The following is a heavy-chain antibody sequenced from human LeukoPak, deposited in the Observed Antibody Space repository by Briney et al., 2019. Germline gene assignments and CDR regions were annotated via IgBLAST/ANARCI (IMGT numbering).Heavy chain of an antibody. CDR3: ARERTYCSSTSCWPPDAFDI. CDR1: GGSISSGSYY. CDR2: IYTSGST. D-gene: IGHD2-2*01. J-gene: IGHJ3*02. Sequence: SQTLSLTCTVSGGSISSGSYYWSWIRQPAGKGLEWIGRIYTSGSTNYNPSLKSRVTISVDTSKNQFSLKLSSVAAADTAVYYCARERTYCSSTSCWPPDAFDIWGQGTMVTVSS. V-gene: IGHV4-61*02.